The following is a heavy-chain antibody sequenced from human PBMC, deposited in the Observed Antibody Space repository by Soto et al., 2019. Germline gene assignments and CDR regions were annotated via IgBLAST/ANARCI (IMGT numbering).Heavy chain of an antibody. D-gene: IGHD3-3*02. CDR1: GFSLSTSGVG. V-gene: IGHV2-5*02. Sequence: QITLKESGPTLVKPTLTLTLTCTFSGFSLSTSGVGVGWIRQPPGKALEWLALISWDDDKRYSPSLKSRLTLPKDTSRHQVVLTMTNMDPVDTATYYCAHSRAALRIYSEHFQHWGQGTLVTVSS. CDR3: AHSRAALRIYSEHFQH. J-gene: IGHJ1*01. CDR2: ISWDDDK.